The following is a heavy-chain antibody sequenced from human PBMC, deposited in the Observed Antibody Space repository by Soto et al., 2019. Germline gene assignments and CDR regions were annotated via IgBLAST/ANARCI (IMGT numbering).Heavy chain of an antibody. D-gene: IGHD3-22*01. CDR1: GGSISSSN. J-gene: IGHJ4*02. CDR2: ISGSGVST. V-gene: IGHV3-23*01. CDR3: AKSPGMYYYDSSGYYHYDY. Sequence: PSETLSLTCAVSGGSISSSNWWSWFRQPPGKGLEWVSAISGSGVSTYYADSVKGRFTISRDNSKNTLYLQMNSLRAEDTAVYYCAKSPGMYYYDSSGYYHYDYWGQGTLVTVSS.